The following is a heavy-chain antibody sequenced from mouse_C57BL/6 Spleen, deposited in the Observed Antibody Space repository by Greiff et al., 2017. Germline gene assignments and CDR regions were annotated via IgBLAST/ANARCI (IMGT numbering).Heavy chain of an antibody. J-gene: IGHJ2*01. CDR3: ARGYYGSRRIFDY. Sequence: EVKLMESGGGLVKPGGSLKLSCAASGFTFSSYAMSWVRQTPEKRLEWVATISDGGSYTYYPDNVKGRFTISRDNAKNNLYLQMRHLKSEDTAMYYCARGYYGSRRIFDYWGQGTTLTVSS. D-gene: IGHD1-1*01. V-gene: IGHV5-4*03. CDR2: ISDGGSYT. CDR1: GFTFSSYA.